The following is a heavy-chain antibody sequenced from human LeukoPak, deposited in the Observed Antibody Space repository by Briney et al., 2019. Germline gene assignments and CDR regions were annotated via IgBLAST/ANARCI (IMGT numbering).Heavy chain of an antibody. CDR3: ARGGSNWNYQYYFDY. CDR2: ISAYSGTT. CDR1: GYTFTNSG. D-gene: IGHD1-7*01. Sequence: ASVKVSCKASGYTFTNSGINWVRQAPGQGLEWMGWISAYSGTTNYAQKFQDRVTMTTDTSTSTAYMELRGLRSDDTAVYYCARGGSNWNYQYYFDYWGQGTLVTVSS. J-gene: IGHJ4*02. V-gene: IGHV1-18*01.